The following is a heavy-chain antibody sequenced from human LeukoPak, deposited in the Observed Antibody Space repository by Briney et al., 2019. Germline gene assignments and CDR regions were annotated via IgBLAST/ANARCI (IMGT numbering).Heavy chain of an antibody. Sequence: PGGSLRLSCAASGFTVSSNYMSWVRQAPGKGLEWVSVIYSGGSTYYADSVKGRFTISRDNSKNTLYLQMNSLRAEDTTVYYCARDNHCRSTSCTDYYGMDVWGQGTTVTVSS. V-gene: IGHV3-66*01. J-gene: IGHJ6*02. D-gene: IGHD2-2*01. CDR3: ARDNHCRSTSCTDYYGMDV. CDR2: IYSGGST. CDR1: GFTVSSNY.